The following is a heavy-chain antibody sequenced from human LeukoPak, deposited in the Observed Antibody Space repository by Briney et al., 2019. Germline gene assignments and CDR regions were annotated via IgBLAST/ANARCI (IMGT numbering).Heavy chain of an antibody. J-gene: IGHJ3*02. Sequence: GGSLRLSCAASGFTFSSYAMSWVRQAPGKGLEWVSAISGSGGSTYYADSVKGRFTISRDNSKNTLYLQMNSLRAEDTAVYYCAKVSYDSSGYYFDAFGIWGQGTMVTVSS. CDR3: AKVSYDSSGYYFDAFGI. V-gene: IGHV3-23*01. CDR1: GFTFSSYA. D-gene: IGHD3-22*01. CDR2: ISGSGGST.